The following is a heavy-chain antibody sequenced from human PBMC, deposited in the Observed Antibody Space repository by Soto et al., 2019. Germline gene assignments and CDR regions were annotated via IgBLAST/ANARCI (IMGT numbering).Heavy chain of an antibody. J-gene: IGHJ5*02. CDR3: ARGAYSYGRINWFDP. CDR2: IYYSGST. D-gene: IGHD5-18*01. Sequence: PSETLSLTCTVSGGSISSGDYYWSWIRQPPGKGLEWIGYIYYSGSTYYNPSLKSRVTISVDTSKNQFSLKLSSVTAADTAVYYCARGAYSYGRINWFDPWGQGTLVTVSS. V-gene: IGHV4-30-4*01. CDR1: GGSISSGDYY.